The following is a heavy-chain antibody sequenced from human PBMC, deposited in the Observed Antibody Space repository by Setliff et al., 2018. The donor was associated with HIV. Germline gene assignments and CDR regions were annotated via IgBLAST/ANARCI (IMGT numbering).Heavy chain of an antibody. J-gene: IGHJ4*02. CDR2: ISGSGGST. CDR1: GFTFSSYA. D-gene: IGHD2-2*01. V-gene: IGHV3-23*01. CDR3: AKGKALLCSSTSCYFDY. Sequence: GGSLRLSCAVSGFTFSSYAMSWVRQAPGKGLEWVSVISGSGGSTYYADSVKGRFTISRDNSKNTLYLQMNSLRAEDTAVYYCAKGKALLCSSTSCYFDYWGQGTLVTVSS.